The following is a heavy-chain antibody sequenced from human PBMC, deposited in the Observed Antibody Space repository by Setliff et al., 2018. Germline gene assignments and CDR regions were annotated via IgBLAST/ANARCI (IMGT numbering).Heavy chain of an antibody. CDR1: GVSIANTASY. CDR3: ARLPGYCIGGTCSGYYTFDI. D-gene: IGHD2-15*01. J-gene: IGHJ3*02. CDR2: VYVGGNT. V-gene: IGHV4-61*09. Sequence: SETLSLTCNVSGVSIANTASYWSWIRQPAGKTLEWIGQVYVGGNTYYNPSFESRVSISVDTSKNQFSLNLRSVTAADTAVFYCARLPGYCIGGTCSGYYTFDIWGQGTMVTVSS.